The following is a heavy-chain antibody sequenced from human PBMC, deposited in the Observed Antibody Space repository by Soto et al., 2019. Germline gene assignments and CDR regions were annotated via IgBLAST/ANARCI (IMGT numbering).Heavy chain of an antibody. CDR1: GFTFSNYG. CDR3: SKAAGGSIRSDF. J-gene: IGHJ4*02. V-gene: IGHV3-30*18. CDR2: IIYHGSDQ. Sequence: QVQLVESGGGVVQPGRSLRLSCAASGFTFSNYGMHWVRQAPGKGLEWVAFIIYHGSDQHYGDSVKGRFTISRDDAKSTVYLQMNSLRPEDTAVYYCSKAAGGSIRSDFWGQGTLVTVSS. D-gene: IGHD2-15*01.